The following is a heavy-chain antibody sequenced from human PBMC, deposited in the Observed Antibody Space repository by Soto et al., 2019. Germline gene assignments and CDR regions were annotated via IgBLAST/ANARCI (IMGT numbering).Heavy chain of an antibody. Sequence: SVKVSCKASGGTFSSYAISWVRQAPGQGLEWMGGIIPIFGTANYAQKFQGRVTITADESTSTAYMELSSLRSEDTAVYYCARGGLAAAGTGFDPWGQGTLVTVSS. D-gene: IGHD6-13*01. V-gene: IGHV1-69*13. CDR2: IIPIFGTA. CDR1: GGTFSSYA. CDR3: ARGGLAAAGTGFDP. J-gene: IGHJ5*02.